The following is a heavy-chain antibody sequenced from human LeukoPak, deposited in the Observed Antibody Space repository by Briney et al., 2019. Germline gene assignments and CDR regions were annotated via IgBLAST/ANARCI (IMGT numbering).Heavy chain of an antibody. J-gene: IGHJ4*02. CDR3: ARRDIVKGGFDY. D-gene: IGHD3-16*02. CDR1: GDTVNTRRYY. V-gene: IGHV4-39*01. Sequence: SETLSLTCPVSGDTVNTRRYYWGWMRQPPGKELEWIGSIYHSGSTYYEPSLRSRVTISIDTSRNQFSLNLTSVTTADTALYFCARRDIVKGGFDYWGQGTLVTVSS. CDR2: IYHSGST.